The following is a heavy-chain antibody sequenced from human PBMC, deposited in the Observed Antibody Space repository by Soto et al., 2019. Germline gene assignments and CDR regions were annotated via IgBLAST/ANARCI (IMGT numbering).Heavy chain of an antibody. V-gene: IGHV4-34*01. J-gene: IGHJ2*01. CDR2: INDRGSI. CDR3: ARESHDILTGPPWVWYFDL. CDR1: GGSFSGYY. Sequence: QVQLQQWGAGPLRPLETLSLTCGVSGGSFSGYYWAWIRQSPGKGLEWIGEINDRGSINYNPSLKSRVSISVATSKKHYSLNLRSVTAADTAVYDCARESHDILTGPPWVWYFDLWGRGTLVTVSS. D-gene: IGHD3-9*01.